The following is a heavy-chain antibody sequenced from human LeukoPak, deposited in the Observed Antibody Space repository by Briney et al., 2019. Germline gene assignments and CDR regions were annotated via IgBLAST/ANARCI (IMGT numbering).Heavy chain of an antibody. CDR2: IYYSGST. CDR3: ARTTEGGYTYDYFYYYYMDV. Sequence: SETLSLTCTVSGGSISSYYWSWIRQPPGKGPEWIGYIYYSGSTNYNRSLKSRVTISVDTSKNQFSLKLSSVTAADTAVYYCARTTEGGYTYDYFYYYYMDVWGKGTTVTISS. J-gene: IGHJ6*03. V-gene: IGHV4-59*01. D-gene: IGHD5-18*01. CDR1: GGSISSYY.